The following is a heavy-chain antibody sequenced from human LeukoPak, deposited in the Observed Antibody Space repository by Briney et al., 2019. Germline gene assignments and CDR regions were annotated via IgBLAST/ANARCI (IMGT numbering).Heavy chain of an antibody. J-gene: IGHJ3*02. V-gene: IGHV3-7*01. CDR3: ARDYDYFSGHNLDAFDI. CDR1: GLTFSNYW. D-gene: IGHD2-15*01. Sequence: GGSLRLSCAASGLTFSNYWMTWVRQAPGKGLEWVANIKGDGSAKAYVDSVKGRFTISRDNAKNSLYLQMDNLRVEDTAVYYCARDYDYFSGHNLDAFDIWGQGTTVTVSS. CDR2: IKGDGSAK.